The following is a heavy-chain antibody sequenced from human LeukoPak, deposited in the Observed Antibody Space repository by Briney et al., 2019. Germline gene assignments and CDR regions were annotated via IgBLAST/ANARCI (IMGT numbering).Heavy chain of an antibody. V-gene: IGHV4-34*01. J-gene: IGHJ6*02. CDR1: GFTFSNAW. Sequence: PGGSLRLSCAASGFTFSNAWMGWVRQPPGKGLEWIGEINHSGSTNYNPSLKSRVTISVDTSKNQFSLKLSSVTAPHTAVYYCARASYCSSTSCYTRHKYYYYGMDVWGQGTTVTVSS. CDR2: INHSGST. D-gene: IGHD2-2*02. CDR3: ARASYCSSTSCYTRHKYYYYGMDV.